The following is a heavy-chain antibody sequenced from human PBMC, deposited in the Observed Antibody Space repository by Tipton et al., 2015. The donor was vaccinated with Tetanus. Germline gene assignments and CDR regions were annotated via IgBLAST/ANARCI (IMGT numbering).Heavy chain of an antibody. CDR3: ARDFSYYFDSKSRFDY. D-gene: IGHD3-22*01. CDR2: ISTSSTTI. CDR1: GFTFNTYN. V-gene: IGHV3-48*02. J-gene: IGHJ4*02. Sequence: SLRLSCAASGFTFNTYNMNWVRQAPGKGLEWVSYISTSSTTIFYADSVRGRFTISRDNAKNSLYLQMNSLRDEDTAVYYCARDFSYYFDSKSRFDYWGQGTLVTVSS.